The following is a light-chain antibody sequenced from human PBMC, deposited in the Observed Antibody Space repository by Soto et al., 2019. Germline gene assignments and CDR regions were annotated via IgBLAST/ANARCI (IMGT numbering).Light chain of an antibody. Sequence: EMAECRTTIKESPGEGATLSCRASQVIGDTLAWYQQKPGQTPRLLIYDTSIRATGVPARFSGSRSGAEFTLTISSLQSEDFAVYYCQHSVIWPLPFG. CDR3: QHSVIWPLP. CDR2: DTS. J-gene: IGKJ2*01. V-gene: IGKV3-15*01. CDR1: QVIGDT.